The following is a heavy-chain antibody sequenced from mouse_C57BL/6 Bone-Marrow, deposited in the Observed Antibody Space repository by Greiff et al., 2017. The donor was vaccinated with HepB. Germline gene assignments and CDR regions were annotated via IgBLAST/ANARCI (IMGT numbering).Heavy chain of an antibody. CDR3: ALIYYDYDGPMDY. CDR1: GFSLTSYG. D-gene: IGHD2-4*01. Sequence: VKLVESGPGLVQPSQSLSITCTVSGFSLTSYGVHWVRQSPGKGLEWLGVIWSGGSTDYNAAFISRLSISKDNPKSQVFFKMNSLKADDTAIYYCALIYYDYDGPMDYWGQGTSVTVSS. CDR2: IWSGGST. J-gene: IGHJ4*01. V-gene: IGHV2-2*01.